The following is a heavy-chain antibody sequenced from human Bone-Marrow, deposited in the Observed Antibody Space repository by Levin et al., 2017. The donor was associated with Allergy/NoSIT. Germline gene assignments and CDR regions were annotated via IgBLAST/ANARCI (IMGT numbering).Heavy chain of an antibody. CDR1: GFTFNKIW. D-gene: IGHD3-9*01. J-gene: IGHJ3*02. Sequence: PGGSLRLSCKASGFTFNKIWIGWVRQMPGKGLEWMGIIFPTDSDTKYSPSFQGQVTISADQSLTTAYLHWSSLKASDTAMYFCARLPDANYDSLTDNDAFDIWGQGTMVTVSS. V-gene: IGHV5-51*01. CDR2: IFPTDSDT. CDR3: ARLPDANYDSLTDNDAFDI.